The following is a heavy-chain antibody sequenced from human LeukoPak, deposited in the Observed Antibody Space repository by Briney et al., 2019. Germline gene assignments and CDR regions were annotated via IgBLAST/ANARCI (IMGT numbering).Heavy chain of an antibody. J-gene: IGHJ4*02. CDR1: GGTFSSYA. D-gene: IGHD6-19*01. Sequence: ASVKVSCKASGGTFSSYAISWVRQAPGQGLEWMGGIIPIFGTANYAQKFQGRVTITADESTSTAYMELSSLRSEDTAVSYCARGIPGQWLGIHYFDYWGQGTLVTVSS. CDR2: IIPIFGTA. CDR3: ARGIPGQWLGIHYFDY. V-gene: IGHV1-69*13.